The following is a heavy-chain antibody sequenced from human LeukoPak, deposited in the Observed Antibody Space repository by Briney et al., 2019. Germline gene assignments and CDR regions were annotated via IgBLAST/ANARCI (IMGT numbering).Heavy chain of an antibody. V-gene: IGHV1-24*01. CDR1: GYTLTELS. J-gene: IGHJ1*01. CDR2: FDPEDGET. CDR3: ATISLYSSGWYSRYFQH. D-gene: IGHD6-19*01. Sequence: ASVKVSCKVSGYTLTELSMHWVRQAPGKGLEGMGGFDPEDGETIYAQRFQGRVTMTEDTSTDTAYMELSSLRSEDTAVYYCATISLYSSGWYSRYFQHWGQGTLVTVSS.